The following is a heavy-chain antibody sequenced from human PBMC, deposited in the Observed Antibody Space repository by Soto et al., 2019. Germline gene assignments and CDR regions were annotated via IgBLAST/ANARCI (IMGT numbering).Heavy chain of an antibody. CDR2: ISSNGVGT. V-gene: IGHV3-64*01. D-gene: IGHD6-6*01. Sequence: PGGSLRLSCAASGFTLSGYAMDWVSQAPGKGLEYVSGISSNGVGTYYANSVQGRFTISRDNSKNTVYLQMGSLRPEDMAVYYCARRARPDFYYMDVWGEGTTVTVSS. CDR1: GFTLSGYA. J-gene: IGHJ6*03. CDR3: ARRARPDFYYMDV.